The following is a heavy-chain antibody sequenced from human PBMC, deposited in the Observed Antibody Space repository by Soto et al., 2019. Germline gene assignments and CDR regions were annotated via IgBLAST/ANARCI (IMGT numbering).Heavy chain of an antibody. D-gene: IGHD3-3*02. CDR3: AREKDRQQLGGNYYYIMDV. V-gene: IGHV1-69*12. CDR1: GGTFRTNA. CDR2: IIPIFPTP. Sequence: QVQLVQSGAEVKKPGSSVKISCKASGGTFRTNAFSWVRQATGQGLEWMGGIIPIFPTPDYAQKFQGRVTITAAESTTTTSMELSSLRSEDTATYYCAREKDRQQLGGNYYYIMDVWGQGTTVTVSS. J-gene: IGHJ6*02.